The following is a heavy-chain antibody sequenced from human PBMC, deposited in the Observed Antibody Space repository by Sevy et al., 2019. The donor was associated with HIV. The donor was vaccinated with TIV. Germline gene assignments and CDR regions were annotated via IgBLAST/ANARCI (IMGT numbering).Heavy chain of an antibody. V-gene: IGHV3-33*03. CDR2: ILYEGINK. Sequence: GGSLRLSCVASGFSVDSYGMHWIRQAPGKGLEWVAVILYEGINKDYGDSVRGRFTISRDNSKNTLYLEMNNLRVDDTAVYYCATGRDYGSGSYDYWGQGTLVTVSS. CDR3: ATGRDYGSGSYDY. D-gene: IGHD3-10*01. J-gene: IGHJ4*02. CDR1: GFSVDSYG.